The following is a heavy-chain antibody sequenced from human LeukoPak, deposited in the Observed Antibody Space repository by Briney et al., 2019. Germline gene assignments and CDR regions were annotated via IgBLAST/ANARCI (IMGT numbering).Heavy chain of an antibody. CDR1: GYIFTTYF. Sequence: EASVKVSCKASGYIFTTYFMHWLRQAPGQGPEWMGIINPRGGSTDYARKFQGRVTMTSDTSTSTVYMELKSLRSEDTAVYFCARVGTTGATADNWGQGTLVTVSS. V-gene: IGHV1-46*01. CDR2: INPRGGST. CDR3: ARVGTTGATADN. J-gene: IGHJ4*02. D-gene: IGHD1/OR15-1a*01.